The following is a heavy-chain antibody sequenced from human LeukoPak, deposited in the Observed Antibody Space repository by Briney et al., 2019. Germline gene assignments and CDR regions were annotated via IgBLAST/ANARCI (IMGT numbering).Heavy chain of an antibody. CDR2: ISGSGGST. Sequence: ASLRLSCAASGFTFSSYAMCCVRQAPGKGLEWVSAISGSGGSTYYADSVKGRFTISRDNSKNTLYLQMNSLRAEDTAVYYCAKESFIAVAGTGDYWGQGTLVTVSS. CDR3: AKESFIAVAGTGDY. D-gene: IGHD6-19*01. J-gene: IGHJ4*02. V-gene: IGHV3-23*01. CDR1: GFTFSSYA.